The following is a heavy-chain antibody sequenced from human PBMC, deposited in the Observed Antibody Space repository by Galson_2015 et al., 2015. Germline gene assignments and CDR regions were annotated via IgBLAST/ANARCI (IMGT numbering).Heavy chain of an antibody. CDR1: GYTFTSYV. CDR3: ARGAVCSSTSCYSPSGGFFDF. J-gene: IGHJ3*01. V-gene: IGHV1-18*01. CDR2: INAYNGNT. D-gene: IGHD2-2*01. Sequence: SVKVSCKASGYTFTSYVISWVRQAPGQGLEWMGWINAYNGNTNYAQNLQGRVTMTTDTSTSTAYMELRSLKSDDTGVFYCARGAVCSSTSCYSPSGGFFDFWGQGTVVPVSS.